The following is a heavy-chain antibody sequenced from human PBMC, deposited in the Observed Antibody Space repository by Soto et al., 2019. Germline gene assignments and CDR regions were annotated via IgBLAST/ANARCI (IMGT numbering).Heavy chain of an antibody. CDR1: GFTLSGYA. J-gene: IGHJ6*03. D-gene: IGHD3-16*02. Sequence: EVQLAESGGGLAQPGGSLRLSCAASGFTLSGYAMDWVRQAPGKGLEYVSGISSNGVGTYYANSVQGRFTISRDNSKNSVYLQMGSLRSEEMAVYYWARGSRSNFYCMDVWGKGSTVSVSS. CDR2: ISSNGVGT. V-gene: IGHV3-64*01. CDR3: ARGSRSNFYCMDV.